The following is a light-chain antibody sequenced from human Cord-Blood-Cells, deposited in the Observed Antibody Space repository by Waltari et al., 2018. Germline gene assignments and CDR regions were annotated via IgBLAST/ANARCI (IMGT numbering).Light chain of an antibody. CDR1: QSVSSY. Sequence: EIVLTQSPATLSLSPGERATLSCRASQSVSSYLAWYQQKPGQAPRLLIYDASNRATGIPARFSGSGSVTDFTLTISSLEPEDFAVYYCQQRSNWPTFGQGTKVEI. J-gene: IGKJ1*01. CDR2: DAS. CDR3: QQRSNWPT. V-gene: IGKV3-11*01.